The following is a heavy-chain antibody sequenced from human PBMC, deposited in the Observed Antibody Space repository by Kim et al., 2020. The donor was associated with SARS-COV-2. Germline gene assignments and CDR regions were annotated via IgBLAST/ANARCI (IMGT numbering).Heavy chain of an antibody. V-gene: IGHV3-74*01. Sequence: GGSLRLSCAASGFTFSTYWFHWVRQVPGKGLVWVSRIDTDGSTTNYADCVKGRFTISRDNAKNTLYLQMDSLRAEDSAVYYCARDLSGRDDYWGQGALVTVSS. D-gene: IGHD3-16*02. J-gene: IGHJ4*02. CDR2: IDTDGSTT. CDR3: ARDLSGRDDY. CDR1: GFTFSTYW.